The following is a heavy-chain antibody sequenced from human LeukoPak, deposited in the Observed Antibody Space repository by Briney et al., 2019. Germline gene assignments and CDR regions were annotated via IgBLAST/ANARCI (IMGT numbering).Heavy chain of an antibody. J-gene: IGHJ4*02. CDR1: GYTFTSHD. D-gene: IGHD3-16*01. V-gene: IGHV1-8*03. CDR3: ARDNDSRDPPHFDY. Sequence: GASVKVSCKASGYTFTSHDINWVRQATGQGLEWMGWMNPNSGNTGYAQKFQGRVTITRNNSISTVYMELSSLRSEDTAVYYCARDNDSRDPPHFDYWGQGTLVTVSS. CDR2: MNPNSGNT.